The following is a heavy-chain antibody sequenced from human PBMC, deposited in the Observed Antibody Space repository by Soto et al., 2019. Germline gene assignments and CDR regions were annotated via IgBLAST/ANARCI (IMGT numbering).Heavy chain of an antibody. D-gene: IGHD5-12*01. V-gene: IGHV3-21*01. CDR2: ISSSSSYI. CDR3: ARDYSGYDFRTDYYGTGV. CDR1: GFTFSSYS. Sequence: VGSLRLSCAASGFTFSSYSMNWVRQAPGKGLEWVSSISSSSSYIYYADSVKGRFTISRDNAKNSLYLQMNSLRAEDTAVYYCARDYSGYDFRTDYYGTGVWGQGTTVTVSS. J-gene: IGHJ6*02.